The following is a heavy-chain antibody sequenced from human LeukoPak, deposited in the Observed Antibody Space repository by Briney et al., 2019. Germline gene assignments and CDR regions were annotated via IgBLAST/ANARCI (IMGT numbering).Heavy chain of an antibody. D-gene: IGHD1-26*01. Sequence: SETLSLTCAVYGGSFSGYYWSWIRQPPGKGLEWIGEINHSGSTNYNPSLKSRVTISVDTSKNQFSLKLSSVTAADTAVYYCARGGRYSGSYLDYWGQGTLVTVSS. CDR3: ARGGRYSGSYLDY. V-gene: IGHV4-34*01. CDR1: GGSFSGYY. CDR2: INHSGST. J-gene: IGHJ4*02.